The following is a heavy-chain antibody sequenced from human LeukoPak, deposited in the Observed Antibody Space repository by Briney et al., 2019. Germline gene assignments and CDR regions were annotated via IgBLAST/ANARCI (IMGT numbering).Heavy chain of an antibody. D-gene: IGHD6-19*01. J-gene: IGHJ5*02. V-gene: IGHV4-59*11. CDR2: IHYTGKP. CDR3: AREGMGIAVAGIGWFDP. CDR1: GGSISGHY. Sequence: SETLSLTCSVSGGSISGHYWTWIRQPPGKGLEWIGQIHYTGKPDYNPSLKSRVTISVDTSKNQFSLKLSSVTAADTAVYYCAREGMGIAVAGIGWFDPWGQGTLVTVSS.